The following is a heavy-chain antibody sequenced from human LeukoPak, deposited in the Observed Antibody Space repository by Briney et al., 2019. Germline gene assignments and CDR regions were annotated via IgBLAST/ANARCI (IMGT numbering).Heavy chain of an antibody. Sequence: PGGSLRLSCAASGFTFSDHYMDWVRQAPGKGLEWVGRTRNKANSYTTEYAASVKGRFTISRDDSKSSLYLQMNSLKTEDTAVYYCAREHYYDSCGYFPNWGQGTLVTVSP. CDR1: GFTFSDHY. D-gene: IGHD3-22*01. CDR2: TRNKANSYTT. CDR3: AREHYYDSCGYFPN. J-gene: IGHJ4*02. V-gene: IGHV3-72*01.